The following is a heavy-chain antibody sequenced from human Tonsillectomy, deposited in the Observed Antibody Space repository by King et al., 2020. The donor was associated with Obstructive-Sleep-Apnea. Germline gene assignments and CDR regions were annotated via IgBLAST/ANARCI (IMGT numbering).Heavy chain of an antibody. J-gene: IGHJ4*02. CDR3: ARSYDFWSGPHD. D-gene: IGHD3-3*01. Sequence: EVQLVESGGGLVQLGGSLRLSCAASGFTFSSFVMNWVRQAPGKGLEWVSGISGSADSTYYADSVKGRFTISRDNSKNTLYLQMNSLRAEDTALYYCARSYDFWSGPHDWGQGTLVTVSS. CDR2: ISGSADST. V-gene: IGHV3-23*04. CDR1: GFTFSSFV.